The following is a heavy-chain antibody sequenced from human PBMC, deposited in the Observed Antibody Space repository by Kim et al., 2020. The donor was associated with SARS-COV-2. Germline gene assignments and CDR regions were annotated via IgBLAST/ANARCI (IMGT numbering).Heavy chain of an antibody. D-gene: IGHD6-13*01. CDR1: GFTFSSYW. V-gene: IGHV3-7*01. J-gene: IGHJ4*02. Sequence: GGSLRLSCAASGFTFSSYWMSWVRQAPGKGLEWVANIKQDGSEKYYVDSVKGRFTISRDNAKNSLYLQMNSLRAEDTAVYYCAREGSYSSSWYGACYFDYWGQGTLVTVSS. CDR3: AREGSYSSSWYGACYFDY. CDR2: IKQDGSEK.